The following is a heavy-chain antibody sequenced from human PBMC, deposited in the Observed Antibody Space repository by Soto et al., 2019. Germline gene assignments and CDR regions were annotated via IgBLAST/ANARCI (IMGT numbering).Heavy chain of an antibody. Sequence: PSETLSLTCTVSGGSISSGGYYWSWIRQHPGKGLEWIGYIYYSGSTYYNPSLKSRVTISVDTSKNQFSLKLSSVTAADTAVYYCARDSGPYGDYLEYGSWYYYYYGMDVWGQGTTVTVSS. CDR3: ARDSGPYGDYLEYGSWYYYYYGMDV. V-gene: IGHV4-31*03. CDR1: GGSISSGGYY. J-gene: IGHJ6*02. CDR2: IYYSGST. D-gene: IGHD4-17*01.